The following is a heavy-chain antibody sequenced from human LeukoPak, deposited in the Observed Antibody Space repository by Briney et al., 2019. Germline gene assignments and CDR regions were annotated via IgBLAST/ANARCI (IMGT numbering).Heavy chain of an antibody. J-gene: IGHJ4*02. D-gene: IGHD5-12*01. V-gene: IGHV4-34*01. CDR3: ASSGGYDDY. CDR1: GGSFSGYY. Sequence: PSETLSLTCAVYGGSFSGYYRSWNRQPPGKGLEWIGEINHSGSTNYNPSLKSRVTISVDTSKNQFSLKLSSVTAADTAVYYCASSGGYDDYWGQGTLVTVSS. CDR2: INHSGST.